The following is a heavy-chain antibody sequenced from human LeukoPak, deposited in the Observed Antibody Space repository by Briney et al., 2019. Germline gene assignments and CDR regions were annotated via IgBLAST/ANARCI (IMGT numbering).Heavy chain of an antibody. CDR3: AKVHVNCYDSSGYGYAFDI. V-gene: IGHV3-23*01. CDR1: GFTFSSYA. J-gene: IGHJ3*02. D-gene: IGHD3-22*01. CDR2: ISGSGGST. Sequence: GGSLRLSCAASGFTFSSYAMSWVRQAPGKGLEWVSTISGSGGSTYYADSVKGRFTISRDNSKNTLYLQMNSLRAEDTAVYYCAKVHVNCYDSSGYGYAFDIWGQGTMVTVSS.